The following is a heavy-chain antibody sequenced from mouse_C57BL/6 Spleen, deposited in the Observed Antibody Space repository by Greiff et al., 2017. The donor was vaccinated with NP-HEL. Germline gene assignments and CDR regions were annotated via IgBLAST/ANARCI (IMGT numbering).Heavy chain of an antibody. CDR2: IYPGDGDT. J-gene: IGHJ4*01. CDR3: AREEDYYGRWYAMDY. D-gene: IGHD1-1*01. V-gene: IGHV1-82*01. Sequence: VQLQQSGPELVKPGASVKISCKASGYAFSSSWMNWVKQRPGKGLEWIGRIYPGDGDTNYNGKFKGKATLTADKSSSTAYMQLSSLTSEDSAVYFCAREEDYYGRWYAMDYWGQGTSVTVSS. CDR1: GYAFSSSW.